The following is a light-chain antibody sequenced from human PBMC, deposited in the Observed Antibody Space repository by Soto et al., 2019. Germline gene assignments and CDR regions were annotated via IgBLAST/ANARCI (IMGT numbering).Light chain of an antibody. J-gene: IGLJ1*01. V-gene: IGLV1-44*01. CDR2: SNN. Sequence: QSVLTQPPSASGTPGQRVTISCSGSSSNIGSNTVNWYQQLPGTAPKLLIYSNNQRPSGVPDRFSGSKSGTSASLAISGLQSEEEADYYCAAWDDSLNGYVFGTWTKVTVL. CDR1: SSNIGSNT. CDR3: AAWDDSLNGYV.